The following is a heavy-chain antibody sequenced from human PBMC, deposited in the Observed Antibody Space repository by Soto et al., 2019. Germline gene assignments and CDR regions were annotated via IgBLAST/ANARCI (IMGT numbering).Heavy chain of an antibody. J-gene: IGHJ4*02. CDR2: IIPSSGST. CDR3: ARDQYSGSFLY. D-gene: IGHD1-26*01. Sequence: QVHLEQSGAEVKKAGASVKVSCKASGYTFTGYHMHWVRQAPGQGVEWMGWIIPSSGSTNYAQKFQGRVTMTRDTSITTAYMELSRLTSDDTAVYFCARDQYSGSFLYWGQGTLVTIS. CDR1: GYTFTGYH. V-gene: IGHV1-2*02.